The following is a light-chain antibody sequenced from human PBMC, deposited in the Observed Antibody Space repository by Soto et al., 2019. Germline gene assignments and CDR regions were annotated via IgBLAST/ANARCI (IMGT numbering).Light chain of an antibody. J-gene: IGKJ4*01. V-gene: IGKV1-8*01. CDR3: QHYSRHPLT. CDR1: QSISSY. Sequence: IEVTRARSALCASGGERVTITCRASQSISSYLAWYQQKPGKAPKLLIYAASTLQSGVPSRFSGSGSGTDFTLTISCLQSADLPTHSCQHYSRHPLTFPGVTKVDI. CDR2: AAS.